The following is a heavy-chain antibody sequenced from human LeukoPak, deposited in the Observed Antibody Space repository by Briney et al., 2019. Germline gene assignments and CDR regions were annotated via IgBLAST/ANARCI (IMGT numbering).Heavy chain of an antibody. CDR3: AKDGEYYDSSGYLDY. D-gene: IGHD3-22*01. J-gene: IGHJ4*02. CDR1: GFTFSSYG. V-gene: IGHV3-23*01. CDR2: ISNSGGST. Sequence: PGGSLRLSCAASGFTFSSYGMHWVRQAPGKGLEWVSSISNSGGSTYYADSVKGRFTISRDNSKNTLYLQMNSLRAEDTAVYYCAKDGEYYDSSGYLDYWGQGTLVTVSS.